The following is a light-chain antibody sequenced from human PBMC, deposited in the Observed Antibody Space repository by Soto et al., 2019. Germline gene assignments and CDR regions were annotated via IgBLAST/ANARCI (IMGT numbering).Light chain of an antibody. Sequence: EIVLTQSPGTLSLSPGERATLSCRANQSVTSSYLAWYHQKPGQAPRLLIYDASNRATGIPDRFSGSGSGTDFTLTISRLEPEDFAVYSCTHDGSTPSTFGQRPNVAIK. CDR3: THDGSTPST. CDR1: QSVTSSY. J-gene: IGKJ1*01. V-gene: IGKV3-20*01. CDR2: DAS.